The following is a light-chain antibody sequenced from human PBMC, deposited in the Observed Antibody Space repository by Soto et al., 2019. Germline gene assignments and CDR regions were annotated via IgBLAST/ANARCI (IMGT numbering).Light chain of an antibody. CDR3: QQYNNWPPLT. V-gene: IGKV3-15*01. Sequence: EIVMTQSPATLSVSPGERATLSCRASQSVSSNLAWYQQKPGQAPRLLIYGASTRATGNPARFSGSGSGTEFTLTISILQSEDFAVYYCQQYNNWPPLTFGGGTKVEIK. J-gene: IGKJ4*01. CDR1: QSVSSN. CDR2: GAS.